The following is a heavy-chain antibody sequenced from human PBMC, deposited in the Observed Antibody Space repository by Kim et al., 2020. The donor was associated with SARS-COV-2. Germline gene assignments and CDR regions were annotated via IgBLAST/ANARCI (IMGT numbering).Heavy chain of an antibody. J-gene: IGHJ2*01. CDR3: AGDLAGRGGNYYDGVPSTVNDYWYFDL. CDR1: GGSTNRFTYC. Sequence: SETLSLTCSVSGGSTNRFTYCWGWIRQSPGKGLEWIGNVCESGSTFYNPSLKSRVTISLDTSKKQFSLRLNSVTAADTAVYYCAGDLAGRGGNYYDGVPSTVNDYWYFDLWGRGSLLSVSS. V-gene: IGHV4-39*07. CDR2: VCESGST. D-gene: IGHD3-22*01.